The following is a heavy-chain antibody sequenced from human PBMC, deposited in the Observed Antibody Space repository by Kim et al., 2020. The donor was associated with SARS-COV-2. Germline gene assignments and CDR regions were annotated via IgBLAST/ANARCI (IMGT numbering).Heavy chain of an antibody. J-gene: IGHJ6*02. CDR3: ARGIAAAGMRGWYYYYYGMDV. Sequence: GGSLRLSCAASGFTFSSYAMSWVRQAPGKGLEWVSAISGSGGSTYYADSVKGRFTISRDNSKNTLYLQMNSLRAEDTAVYYCARGIAAAGMRGWYYYYYGMDVWGQGTTVTVSS. D-gene: IGHD6-13*01. V-gene: IGHV3-23*01. CDR2: ISGSGGST. CDR1: GFTFSSYA.